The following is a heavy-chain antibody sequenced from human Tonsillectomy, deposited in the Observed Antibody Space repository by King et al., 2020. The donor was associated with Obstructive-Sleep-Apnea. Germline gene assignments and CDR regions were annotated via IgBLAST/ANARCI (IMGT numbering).Heavy chain of an antibody. V-gene: IGHV4-39*07. D-gene: IGHD6-13*01. J-gene: IGHJ5*02. CDR1: GGSISSSSYY. CDR3: ARDWGGYSSRWYLGWFDP. CDR2: IYYSGST. Sequence: QLQESGPGLVKPSETLSLTCTVSGGSISSSSYYWGWIRQPPGKGLEWIGSIYYSGSTYYNPPLKSRGTISVTTSKNQFSLKLSSVTAADTAVYYCARDWGGYSSRWYLGWFDPWGQGTLVTVSS.